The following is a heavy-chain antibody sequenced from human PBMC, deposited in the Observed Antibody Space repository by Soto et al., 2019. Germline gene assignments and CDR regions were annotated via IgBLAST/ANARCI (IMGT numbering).Heavy chain of an antibody. D-gene: IGHD2-2*01. CDR3: ARGTRARIVVVPAAMSPTYYYYGMDV. CDR1: GGTFSSYA. V-gene: IGHV1-69*13. J-gene: IGHJ6*02. Sequence: SVKVSCKASGGTFSSYAISWVRQAPGQGLEWMGGIIPIFGTANYAQKFQGRVTITADESTSTAYMELSSLRSEDTAVYYCARGTRARIVVVPAAMSPTYYYYGMDVWGQGTTVTVSS. CDR2: IIPIFGTA.